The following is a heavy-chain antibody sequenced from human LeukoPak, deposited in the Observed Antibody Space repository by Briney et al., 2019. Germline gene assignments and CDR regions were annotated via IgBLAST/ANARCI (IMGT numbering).Heavy chain of an antibody. CDR1: GFTFSSXS. CDR3: AKDRSIAARYFDL. CDR2: ISSSSSTI. J-gene: IGHJ2*01. Sequence: XAXSGFTFSSXSXXWVRQAPGKXXXXXSYISSSSSTIYYADSVKGRFTISRDNSKNTLYLQMNSLRAEDTAVYYCAKDRSIAARYFDLWGRGTLVTVSS. V-gene: IGHV3-48*01. D-gene: IGHD6-6*01.